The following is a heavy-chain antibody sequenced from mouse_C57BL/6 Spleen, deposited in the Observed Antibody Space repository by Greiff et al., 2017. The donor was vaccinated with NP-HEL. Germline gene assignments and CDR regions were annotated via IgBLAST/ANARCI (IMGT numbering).Heavy chain of an antibody. CDR1: GYTFTSYW. V-gene: IGHV1-7*01. J-gene: IGHJ2*01. CDR3: ARGITTVVAAFDY. CDR2: INPSSGYT. Sequence: QLQQSGAELAKPGASVKLSCKASGYTFTSYWMHWVKQRPGQGLEWIGYINPSSGYTKYNQKFKDKATLTADKSSSTAYMQLSSLTYEDSAVYYCARGITTVVAAFDYWGQGTTLTVSS. D-gene: IGHD1-1*01.